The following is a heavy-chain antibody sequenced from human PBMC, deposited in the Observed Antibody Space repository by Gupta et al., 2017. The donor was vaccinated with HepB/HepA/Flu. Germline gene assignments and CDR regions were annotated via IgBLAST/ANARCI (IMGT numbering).Heavy chain of an antibody. D-gene: IGHD6-6*01. J-gene: IGHJ5*02. V-gene: IGHV1-69*04. CDR3: ARGTHYVATPQDVGCDP. Sequence: PGSSVKVSCKASGGTFRNYAISWVRQAPGQGLEWMGRIIPIFGVANYAQQFQGRVTITADRFTSTGYMELSSLRSDDTAIYYCARGTHYVATPQDVGCDPGGQGTLGTVSS. CDR1: GGTFRNYA. CDR2: IIPIFGVA.